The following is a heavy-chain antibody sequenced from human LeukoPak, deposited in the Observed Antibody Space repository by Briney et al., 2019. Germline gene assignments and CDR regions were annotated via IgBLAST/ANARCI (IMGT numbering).Heavy chain of an antibody. CDR2: ISYSGTT. V-gene: IGHV4-39*02. Sequence: SETLSLTCTVSGASISSSRYYWGWIRQPPGKGLEWIGSISYSGTTYYNPSLKSRGSISVDTSRNQFSLKLSSVTAPDTAVYYCARDVRDCSGGSCYYLLDYWGQGTLVTVSS. J-gene: IGHJ4*02. D-gene: IGHD2-15*01. CDR3: ARDVRDCSGGSCYYLLDY. CDR1: GASISSSRYY.